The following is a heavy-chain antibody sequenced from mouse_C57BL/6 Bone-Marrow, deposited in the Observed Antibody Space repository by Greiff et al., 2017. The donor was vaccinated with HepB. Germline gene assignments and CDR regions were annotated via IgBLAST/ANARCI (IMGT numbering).Heavy chain of an antibody. CDR2: IWTGGGT. CDR3: ARTGLLRSGWYCDV. D-gene: IGHD1-1*01. Sequence: VKLVESGPGLVAPSQSLSITCTVSGFSLTSYAISWVRQPPGKGLEWLGVIWTGGGTNYNSALKSRLSISKDNSKSQVFLKMNSLQTDDTARYYCARTGLLRSGWYCDVWGTGTTVTVSS. J-gene: IGHJ1*03. V-gene: IGHV2-9-1*01. CDR1: GFSLTSYA.